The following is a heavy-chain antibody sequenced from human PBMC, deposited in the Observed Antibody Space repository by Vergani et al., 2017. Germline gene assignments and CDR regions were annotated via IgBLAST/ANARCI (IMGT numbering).Heavy chain of an antibody. CDR2: VFHSGSA. V-gene: IGHV4-38-2*02. D-gene: IGHD3-16*01. CDR3: ARQFWVSQGVGAFET. J-gene: IGHJ3*02. Sequence: QVQLQDSGPGLVKPSETLSLTCSVSGYSISRGSYWGWIRQPPGKGLEWIATVFHSGSAYYNPSLRRRVTISVETSKNQFSLRLTTLTAADTAVYYCARQFWVSQGVGAFETWGRGTEVSVSS. CDR1: GYSISRGSY.